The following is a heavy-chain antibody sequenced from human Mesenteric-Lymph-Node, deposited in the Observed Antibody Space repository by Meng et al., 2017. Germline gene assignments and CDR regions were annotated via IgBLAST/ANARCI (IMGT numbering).Heavy chain of an antibody. CDR1: GGSISGGGYS. V-gene: IGHV4-30-2*01. Sequence: QLQLQESGSGLVKPSQTLSLTCAVSGGSISGGGYSWSWIRQPPGKGLEWIGYIYHSGSTYYNPSLKSRVTISVDRSKNQFSLKLSSVTAADTAVYYCASFDHIPRRNYFDYWGQGTLVTVSS. CDR2: IYHSGST. D-gene: IGHD2-21*01. CDR3: ASFDHIPRRNYFDY. J-gene: IGHJ4*02.